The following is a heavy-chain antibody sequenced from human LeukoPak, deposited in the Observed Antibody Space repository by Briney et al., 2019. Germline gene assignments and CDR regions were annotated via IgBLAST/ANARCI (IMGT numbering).Heavy chain of an antibody. J-gene: IGHJ6*02. D-gene: IGHD3-3*01. CDR3: ASPPVLRFLEWLTPADYYYYYGMDV. Sequence: ASVTVSCKASGGCFSTYAISWVRQAPGQGLEWMGGIIPIFGTANYAQKFQGRVTITADESTSTAYMELSSLRSEDTAVYYCASPPVLRFLEWLTPADYYYYYGMDVWGQGTTVTVSS. CDR2: IIPIFGTA. CDR1: GGCFSTYA. V-gene: IGHV1-69*13.